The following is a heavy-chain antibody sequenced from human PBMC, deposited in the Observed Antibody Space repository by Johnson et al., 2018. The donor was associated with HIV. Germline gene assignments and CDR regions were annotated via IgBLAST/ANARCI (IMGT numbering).Heavy chain of an antibody. D-gene: IGHD4-23*01. CDR3: AKLPGGNSGFVDAFDI. Sequence: QVQLVESGGGVVLPGRSLRLPCAAFVSPFSISALHWVRTAPGQGLERVSVLSYDGSNIYYADSVTGRFTLSRDNSKNTLYLQMNSLRAEDTAVYYCAKLPGGNSGFVDAFDIWGQGTMVTVSS. J-gene: IGHJ3*02. CDR1: VSPFSISA. V-gene: IGHV3-30*18. CDR2: LSYDGSNI.